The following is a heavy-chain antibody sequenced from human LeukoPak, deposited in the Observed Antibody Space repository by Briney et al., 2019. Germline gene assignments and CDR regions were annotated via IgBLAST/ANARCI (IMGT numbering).Heavy chain of an antibody. V-gene: IGHV4-38-2*01. CDR2: IYHSGTT. Sequence: PPXKXLEXIGNIYHSGTTYYNPSLKSRVTISVDTSKNQFSLELGSVTAADTAVYYCARQPARLPLDYWGQGTLVTVSS. D-gene: IGHD5-12*01. CDR3: ARQPARLPLDY. J-gene: IGHJ4*02.